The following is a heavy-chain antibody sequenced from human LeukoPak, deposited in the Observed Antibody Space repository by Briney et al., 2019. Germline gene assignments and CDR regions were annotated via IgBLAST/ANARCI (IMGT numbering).Heavy chain of an antibody. Sequence: PGRSLRLSCAASGFTFSTYAMHWVRQAPGKGLEWVALISYDGSNKYYADSVKGRFTISRDNSKNTLYLRMNSLRAEDTAVYYCARDREYSYGYDYWGQGTLVTVSS. CDR1: GFTFSTYA. CDR2: ISYDGSNK. V-gene: IGHV3-30*04. J-gene: IGHJ4*02. CDR3: ARDREYSYGYDY. D-gene: IGHD5-18*01.